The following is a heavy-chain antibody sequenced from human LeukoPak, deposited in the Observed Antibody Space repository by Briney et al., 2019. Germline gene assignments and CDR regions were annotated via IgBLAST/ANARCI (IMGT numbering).Heavy chain of an antibody. CDR3: ARDPTATILAAFDI. D-gene: IGHD5-24*01. Sequence: SVKVSCKASGYTFTSYAMHWVRQAPGQRLEWMGRIIPILGIANYAQKFQGRVTITADKSTSTVYLELSSLRSEDTAVYYCARDPTATILAAFDIWGQGTMVTVSS. CDR1: GYTFTSYA. V-gene: IGHV1-69*04. J-gene: IGHJ3*02. CDR2: IIPILGIA.